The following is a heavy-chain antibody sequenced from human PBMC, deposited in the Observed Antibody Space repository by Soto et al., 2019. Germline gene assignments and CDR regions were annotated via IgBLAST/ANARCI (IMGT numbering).Heavy chain of an antibody. V-gene: IGHV4-34*01. J-gene: IGHJ3*02. CDR1: GGSFSGYY. CDR3: ARGKCSSISCITRLALYI. CDR2: ISHSGST. D-gene: IGHD2-2*01. Sequence: QVQLQPWGAGILKPSETLSLTCAVHGGSFSGYYWTWIRKTPGKGLEWIGEISHSGSTNYNPSLPSRVIILAHPSKCQEALNLTSVTAVDSEVYYCARGKCSSISCITRLALYIWGQVTVPTLS.